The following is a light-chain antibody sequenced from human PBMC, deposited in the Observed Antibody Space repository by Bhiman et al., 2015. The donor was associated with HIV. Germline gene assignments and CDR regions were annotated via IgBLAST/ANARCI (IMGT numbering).Light chain of an antibody. Sequence: QSALTQPASVSGSPGQSITISCTGTNSDVGLYNSVSWYQHHPGKAPKLLIYEVTKRPSGVSNRFSGSKSGNTASLTISGLQAVDEGDYYCCSYVGSSTYVVFGGGTKLSVL. CDR3: CSYVGSSTYVV. V-gene: IGLV2-23*02. J-gene: IGLJ2*01. CDR2: EVT. CDR1: NSDVGLYNS.